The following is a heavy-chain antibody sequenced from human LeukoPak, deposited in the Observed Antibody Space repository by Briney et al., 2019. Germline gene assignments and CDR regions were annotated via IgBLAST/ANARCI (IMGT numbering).Heavy chain of an antibody. Sequence: GGSLRLSCAASGFTFSIDWMHWLRQAPGKGLVWVSDIKSDGSSTSYADSVKGRFTVSRDNAKNTLYLQMNGLRAEDTAVYYCARVDGGNTAYNYWGQGTLVTVSS. J-gene: IGHJ4*02. CDR2: IKSDGSST. CDR1: GFTFSIDW. V-gene: IGHV3-74*01. D-gene: IGHD4-23*01. CDR3: ARVDGGNTAYNY.